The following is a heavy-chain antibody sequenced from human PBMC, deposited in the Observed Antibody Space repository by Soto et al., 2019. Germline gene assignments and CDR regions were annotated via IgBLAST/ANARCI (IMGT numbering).Heavy chain of an antibody. CDR2: IIPILGIA. V-gene: IGHV1-69*04. Sequence: SVKVSCKASGGTFSSYTISWVRQAPGQGLEWMGRIIPILGIANYAQKFQGRVTMTTDTSTSTAYMELRSLRSDDTAVYYCAGDKISNYYYGMDVWGQGTTVTVSS. D-gene: IGHD6-13*01. J-gene: IGHJ6*02. CDR1: GGTFSSYT. CDR3: AGDKISNYYYGMDV.